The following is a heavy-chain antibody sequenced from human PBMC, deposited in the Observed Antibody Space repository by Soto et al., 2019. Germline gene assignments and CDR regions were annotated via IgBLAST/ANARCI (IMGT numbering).Heavy chain of an antibody. V-gene: IGHV1-3*01. J-gene: IGHJ4*02. Sequence: ASVKVSCKASGYTFTSYAMHWVRQAPGQRLEWMGWINAGNGNTKYSQKFQGRVTITRDTSAWTAYMELSSLRSEDTAVYYCAVKIVGPTYFDYWGQGTLVTVSS. CDR3: AVKIVGPTYFDY. CDR2: INAGNGNT. D-gene: IGHD1-26*01. CDR1: GYTFTSYA.